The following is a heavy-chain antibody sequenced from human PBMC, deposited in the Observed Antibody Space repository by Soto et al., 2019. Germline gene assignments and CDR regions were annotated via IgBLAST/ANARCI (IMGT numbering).Heavy chain of an antibody. J-gene: IGHJ3*02. CDR2: IYYSGST. Sequence: SETLSLTCTVSGGSISSGGYYWSWIRQHPGKGLEWIGYIYYSGSTYYNPSLKSRVTISVDTSKNQFSLKLSSVTAADTAVYYCARLYSNYRVLCFDIWGQGTMVTVSS. V-gene: IGHV4-31*03. CDR3: ARLYSNYRVLCFDI. D-gene: IGHD4-4*01. CDR1: GGSISSGGYY.